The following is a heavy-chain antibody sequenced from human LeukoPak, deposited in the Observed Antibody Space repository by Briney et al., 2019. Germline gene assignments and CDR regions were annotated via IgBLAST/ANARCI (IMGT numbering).Heavy chain of an antibody. D-gene: IGHD6-19*01. CDR1: GYTFTSYG. CDR2: ISAYSGNT. J-gene: IGHJ4*02. Sequence: ASVKVSCKASGYTFTSYGISWVRQAPGQGLEWMGWISAYSGNTNYAQKLQGRVTMTTDTSTSTAYMELRSLRSDDTAVYYCARDLAVAGTGLNFFDYWGQGTLVTVSS. V-gene: IGHV1-18*01. CDR3: ARDLAVAGTGLNFFDY.